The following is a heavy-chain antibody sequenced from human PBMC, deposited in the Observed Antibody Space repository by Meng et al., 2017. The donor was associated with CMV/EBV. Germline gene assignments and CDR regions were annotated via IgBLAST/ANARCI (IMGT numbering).Heavy chain of an antibody. V-gene: IGHV1-2*02. J-gene: IGHJ4*02. D-gene: IGHD6-13*01. CDR1: GYTFTGYY. Sequence: ASVKVSCKASGYTFTGYYMHWVRQAPGQGLEWMGWINPNSGGTNYAQKFQGRVTMTRDTSISTAYMELSRLGSDDTAVYYCARDWKQQLVRGDYWGQGTLVTVSS. CDR2: INPNSGGT. CDR3: ARDWKQQLVRGDY.